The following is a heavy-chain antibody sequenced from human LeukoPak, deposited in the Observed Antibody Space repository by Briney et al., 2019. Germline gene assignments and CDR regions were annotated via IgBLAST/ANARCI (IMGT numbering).Heavy chain of an antibody. CDR3: ASLYDSTAYPRGPDY. Sequence: GGSLRLSCAVSGFTFRSYWMSWFRQAPGKGLEWVANINQDGSVKYYVDSVKGRFTISRDSAQNSLYVQMNSLRAEDTAVYYCASLYDSTAYPRGPDYWGQGTLVTVSS. CDR2: INQDGSVK. J-gene: IGHJ4*02. V-gene: IGHV3-7*01. D-gene: IGHD3-22*01. CDR1: GFTFRSYW.